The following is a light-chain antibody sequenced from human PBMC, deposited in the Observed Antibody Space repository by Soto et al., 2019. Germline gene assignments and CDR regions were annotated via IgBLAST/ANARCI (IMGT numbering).Light chain of an antibody. Sequence: DIVMTQSPDSLAVSLGERATINCKSNQSVLFSSNNKNYLAWYQQKPGQPPKLLIYWASTRESGVPDRFSGSGSGTDFTLTISSLQAEDAAVYHCQQYYSTPSPTFGGGTKVEIK. V-gene: IGKV4-1*01. J-gene: IGKJ4*01. CDR1: QSVLFSSNNKNY. CDR2: WAS. CDR3: QQYYSTPSPT.